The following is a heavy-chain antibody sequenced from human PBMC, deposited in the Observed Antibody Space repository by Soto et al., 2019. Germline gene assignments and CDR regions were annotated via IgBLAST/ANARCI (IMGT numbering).Heavy chain of an antibody. CDR1: GGSMSEYF. V-gene: IGHV4-59*01. CDR3: ARDGYDGSGSPYPAY. J-gene: IGHJ4*02. CDR2: IYYLGST. Sequence: KTSETLSLTCSVSGGSMSEYFWSWIRQSPGKGLEWIGYIYYLGSTDYNPSLKSRVTISVDTSKRQFSLRLTSVTAAGTAVYYCARDGYDGSGSPYPAYWGPGTQVTVSS. D-gene: IGHD3-10*01.